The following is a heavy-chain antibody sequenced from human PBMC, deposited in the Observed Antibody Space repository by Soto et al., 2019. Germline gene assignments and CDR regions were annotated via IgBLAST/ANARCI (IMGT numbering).Heavy chain of an antibody. CDR3: ARESGYCSGGSCYSLPTQYYYYGMDV. CDR1: GGSLSGYY. V-gene: IGHV4-34*01. J-gene: IGHJ6*02. D-gene: IGHD2-15*01. Sequence: SETLSLTCAVYGGSLSGYYWSWIRQPPGKGLEWIGEINHSGSTNYNPSLKSRVTISVDTSKNQFSLKLSSVTAADTAVYYCARESGYCSGGSCYSLPTQYYYYGMDVWGQGTTVTVS. CDR2: INHSGST.